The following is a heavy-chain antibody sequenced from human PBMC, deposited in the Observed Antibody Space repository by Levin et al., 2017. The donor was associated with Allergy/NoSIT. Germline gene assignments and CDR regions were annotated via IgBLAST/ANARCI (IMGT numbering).Heavy chain of an antibody. V-gene: IGHV1-2*04. Sequence: GASVKVSCTASGYTFTGYYMHWLRQAPGQGPEWMGYINPHSGGTKYAQRFQDSVTMTSDTSISTAYMELSSLTYDATAVYYCATGKSGSYIFDFWGQGTLVTVSS. D-gene: IGHD1-26*01. CDR3: ATGKSGSYIFDF. CDR2: INPHSGGT. J-gene: IGHJ4*02. CDR1: GYTFTGYY.